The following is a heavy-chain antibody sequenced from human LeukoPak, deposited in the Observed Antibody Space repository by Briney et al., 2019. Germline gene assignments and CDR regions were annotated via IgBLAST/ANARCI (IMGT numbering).Heavy chain of an antibody. D-gene: IGHD5-24*01. CDR1: GGSISSYY. J-gene: IGHJ4*02. V-gene: IGHV4-59*08. Sequence: SETLSLTCTVSGGSISSYYWSWVRQPPGKRLEWIGYIYYSGSTNYNPSLKSRVTISVDTSKNRFSLRLSSVTAADTAVYYCARMNVEMSTTGFDYWGQGTLVTVSS. CDR3: ARMNVEMSTTGFDY. CDR2: IYYSGST.